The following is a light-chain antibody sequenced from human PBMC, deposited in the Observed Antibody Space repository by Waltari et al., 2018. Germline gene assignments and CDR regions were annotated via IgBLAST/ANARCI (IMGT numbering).Light chain of an antibody. CDR1: QSISSY. CDR2: AAS. J-gene: IGKJ1*01. Sequence: DIQMTQSPFSLSAYVGDRVTSTCRASQSISSYLNWYQQKPGKAPNPLLYAASSLQRGNPSRFSGSGSEGDFTLGISSLQPEDFETYCCQQGYSQTRTFGQGTKVEIK. V-gene: IGKV1-39*01. CDR3: QQGYSQTRT.